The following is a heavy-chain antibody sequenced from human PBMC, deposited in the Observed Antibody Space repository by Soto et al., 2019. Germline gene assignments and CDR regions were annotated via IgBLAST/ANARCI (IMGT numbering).Heavy chain of an antibody. CDR3: ARDAVGATDY. Sequence: QVQLVQSGAEVKKPGSSVKVSCKASGGTFSSYTISWVRQAPGQGLEWMGRIIPILGIANYAQKFQGRVTIXGENSTSTAYMELSSLRSEDTAVYYCARDAVGATDYWGQGTLVTVSS. CDR1: GGTFSSYT. J-gene: IGHJ4*02. CDR2: IIPILGIA. V-gene: IGHV1-69*08. D-gene: IGHD1-26*01.